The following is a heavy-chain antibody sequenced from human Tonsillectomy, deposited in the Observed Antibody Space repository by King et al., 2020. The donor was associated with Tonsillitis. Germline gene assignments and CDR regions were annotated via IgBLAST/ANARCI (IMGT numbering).Heavy chain of an antibody. D-gene: IGHD5-18*01. CDR3: AYSYGPYYFDY. Sequence: QLQQWGAGLFKPSETLSLTCAGYGGSFSGYYWSWIRQPPGKGLECIGEIKHRGSTNYNPSLKSRVTISGDTSKNQFSLKLSSVTAADTAVYYCAYSYGPYYFDYWGQGTLVTVSS. CDR2: IKHRGST. CDR1: GGSFSGYY. J-gene: IGHJ4*02. V-gene: IGHV4-34*01.